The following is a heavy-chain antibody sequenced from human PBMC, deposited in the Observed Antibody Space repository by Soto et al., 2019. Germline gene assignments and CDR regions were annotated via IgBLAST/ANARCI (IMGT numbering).Heavy chain of an antibody. D-gene: IGHD6-13*01. Sequence: QLQLQESGPGLVKPPETLSLTCTVSGGSISSSSYYWGWIRQPPGKGLEWIGSIYYSGSTYYNPSLKSRVTISVDTSKNQFSLKLSSVTAADTAVYYCASQQLVHYYYGMDVWGQGTTVTVSS. J-gene: IGHJ6*02. CDR2: IYYSGST. CDR3: ASQQLVHYYYGMDV. V-gene: IGHV4-39*01. CDR1: GGSISSSSYY.